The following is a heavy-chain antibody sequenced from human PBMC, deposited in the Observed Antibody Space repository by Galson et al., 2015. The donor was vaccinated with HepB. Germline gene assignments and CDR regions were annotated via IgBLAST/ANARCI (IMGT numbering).Heavy chain of an antibody. D-gene: IGHD3-3*01. J-gene: IGHJ4*02. V-gene: IGHV4/OR15-8*01. CDR2: IYHSGST. Sequence: SGAEVKKPGESLRISCKGSGYSFTSYWISWVRQMPGKGLEWIGEIYHSGSTNYNPSLKSRVTISVDKSKNQFSLKLSSVTAADTAVYFCARDQDFSFGYWGQGTLVTVSS. CDR3: ARDQDFSFGY. CDR1: GYSFTSYW.